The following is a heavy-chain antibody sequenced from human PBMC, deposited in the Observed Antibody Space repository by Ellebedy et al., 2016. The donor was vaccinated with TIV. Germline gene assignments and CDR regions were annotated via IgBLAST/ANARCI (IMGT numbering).Heavy chain of an antibody. V-gene: IGHV4-4*07. Sequence: MPSETLSLTCTVSGGSVSSYFWSWIRQPAGKGLEWIGRFYASGTTNYNPSLKARVSMSVDTSNNEFSLKLSSVTAADTAVYYCASLSILLAASLDYWGQGIMVTVSP. J-gene: IGHJ4*02. CDR1: GGSVSSYF. CDR2: FYASGTT. D-gene: IGHD6-25*01. CDR3: ASLSILLAASLDY.